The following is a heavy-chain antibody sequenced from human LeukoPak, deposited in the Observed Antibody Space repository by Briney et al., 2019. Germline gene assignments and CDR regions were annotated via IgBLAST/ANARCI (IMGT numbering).Heavy chain of an antibody. CDR2: IWYDGSNK. D-gene: IGHD3-22*01. CDR1: GFTFSSYG. V-gene: IGHV3-33*01. CDR3: AREQIWYYYDSSGPGGHDAFDI. Sequence: GSLRLSCAASGFTFSSYGMHWVRQAPGKGLEWVAVIWYDGSNKYYADSVKGRFTISRDNSKNTLYLQMNSLRAEDTAVYYCAREQIWYYYDSSGPGGHDAFDIWGQGTMVTVSS. J-gene: IGHJ3*02.